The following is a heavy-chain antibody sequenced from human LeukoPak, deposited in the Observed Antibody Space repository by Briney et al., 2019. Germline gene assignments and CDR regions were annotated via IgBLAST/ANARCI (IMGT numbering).Heavy chain of an antibody. V-gene: IGHV3-21*01. D-gene: IGHD3-10*01. CDR2: ISSSSSYI. CDR3: ARDPYGSGSYYNWFDP. Sequence: GGSLRLSCAASGFTFSSYSMNWVRQAPGKGLEWVSSISSSSSYIYYADSVKGRFTISRDNAKNSLYLQMNSLRAKDTAVYYCARDPYGSGSYYNWFDPWGQGTLVTVSS. J-gene: IGHJ5*02. CDR1: GFTFSSYS.